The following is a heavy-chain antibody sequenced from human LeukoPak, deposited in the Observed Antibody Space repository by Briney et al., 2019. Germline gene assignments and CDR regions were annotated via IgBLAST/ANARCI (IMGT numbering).Heavy chain of an antibody. Sequence: GGSLRLSCAASGFTFSSYSMNWVRQAPGKGLEWVSSISSSSSYICYADSVKGRFTISRDNAKNSLYLQMNSLRAEDTAVYYCAKNSGYYSGSFDYWGQRTLVTVSS. CDR2: ISSSSSYI. CDR3: AKNSGYYSGSFDY. CDR1: GFTFSSYS. J-gene: IGHJ4*02. V-gene: IGHV3-21*04. D-gene: IGHD3-22*01.